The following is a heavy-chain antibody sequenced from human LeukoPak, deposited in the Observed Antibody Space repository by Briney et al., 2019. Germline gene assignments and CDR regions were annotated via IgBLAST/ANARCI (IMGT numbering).Heavy chain of an antibody. Sequence: PSETLSLTCAVYGGSFSGYYWTWIRQPPGKGLEWIGEINHSGSTNYNPSLKSRVTISVDTSKNQFSLKLSSVTAADTAVYYCARSRTTGASPLSYWGQGTLVTVSS. V-gene: IGHV4-34*01. CDR3: ARSRTTGASPLSY. J-gene: IGHJ4*02. CDR1: GGSFSGYY. CDR2: INHSGST. D-gene: IGHD1-1*01.